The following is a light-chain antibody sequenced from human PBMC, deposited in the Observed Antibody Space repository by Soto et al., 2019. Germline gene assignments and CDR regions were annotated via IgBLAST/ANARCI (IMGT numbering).Light chain of an antibody. Sequence: DILLTQSPATLSLSPGERATLSCRASQSFSGYLAWYQQKPGQAPRLLIYDASKRATGIPARFSGRGSGTDFTLTISSIEPEDFAVYYCQQRSSWPPVITFGQGTRLEIK. CDR2: DAS. CDR3: QQRSSWPPVIT. V-gene: IGKV3-11*01. CDR1: QSFSGY. J-gene: IGKJ5*01.